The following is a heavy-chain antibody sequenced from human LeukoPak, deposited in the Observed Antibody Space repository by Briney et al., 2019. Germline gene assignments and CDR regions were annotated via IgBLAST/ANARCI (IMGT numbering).Heavy chain of an antibody. D-gene: IGHD3-9*01. J-gene: IGHJ5*02. CDR1: GGSISSSSYY. CDR2: IYYSGST. V-gene: IGHV4-39*07. CDR3: ARGGYDILTGYWSWFDP. Sequence: SETLSLTCTVSGGSISSSSYYWGWIRQPPGKGLEWIGSIYYSGSTYYNPSLKSRVTISVDTSKNQFSLKLSSVTAADTAVYYCARGGYDILTGYWSWFDPWGQGTLVTVSP.